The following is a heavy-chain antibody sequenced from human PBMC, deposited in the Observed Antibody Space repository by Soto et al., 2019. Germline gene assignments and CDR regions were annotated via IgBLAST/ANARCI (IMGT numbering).Heavy chain of an antibody. CDR2: ISSSSSYI. Sequence: GGSLRLSCAASGFTFSSYSMNWVRQAPGKGLEWVSSISSSSSYIYYADSVKGRFTISRDNAKNSLYLQMNSLRAEDTAVYYCARGHLLRFLECSGHRYYFDYWGQGTLVTVSS. D-gene: IGHD3-3*01. J-gene: IGHJ4*02. V-gene: IGHV3-21*01. CDR1: GFTFSSYS. CDR3: ARGHLLRFLECSGHRYYFDY.